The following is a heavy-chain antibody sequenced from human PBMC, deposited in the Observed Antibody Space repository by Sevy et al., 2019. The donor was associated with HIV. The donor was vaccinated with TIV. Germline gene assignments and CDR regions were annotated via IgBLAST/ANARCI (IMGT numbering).Heavy chain of an antibody. CDR3: ARVPGGVIAAGAYHFDY. V-gene: IGHV3-30*04. CDR1: GFIFSSNA. J-gene: IGHJ4*02. Sequence: GESLKISCAASGFIFSSNAMLWVRQAPGKGLEWVSVISYDGSNKEYADSVKGRFTISRDNAKNTLYLQMNSPRPEDTAVYYCARVPGGVIAAGAYHFDYWGQGTLVTVSS. D-gene: IGHD6-13*01. CDR2: ISYDGSNK.